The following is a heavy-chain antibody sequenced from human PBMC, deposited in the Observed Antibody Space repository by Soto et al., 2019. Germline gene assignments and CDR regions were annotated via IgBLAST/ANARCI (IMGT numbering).Heavy chain of an antibody. J-gene: IGHJ3*01. CDR1: GFTFDYYW. V-gene: IGHV3-74*01. CDR2: VHSDGTTT. Sequence: GGSLRLACAASGFTFDYYWMHWVRQAPGKGQEWVSRVHSDGTTTTYEDSVKGRFTISRDNARNTVSLQMSSLRAEDTAIYYCARGDLGGFALWGHGTVVTVSS. CDR3: ARGDLGGFAL. D-gene: IGHD3-16*01.